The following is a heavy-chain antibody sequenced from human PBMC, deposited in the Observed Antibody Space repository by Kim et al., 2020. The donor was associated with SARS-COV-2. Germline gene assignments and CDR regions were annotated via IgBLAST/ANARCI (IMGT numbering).Heavy chain of an antibody. CDR1: GFTFDDYG. CDR2: INWNSGST. J-gene: IGHJ4*02. D-gene: IGHD3-16*01. Sequence: GGSLRLSCAASGFTFDDYGLNWVRQAPGKGLEWVSGINWNSGSTYYADSVKGRFTISRDNAENSLYLQMNSLRAEDTALYLCARDRGTHPRHYFDFWGQGALVTVSS. CDR3: ARDRGTHPRHYFDF. V-gene: IGHV3-20*01.